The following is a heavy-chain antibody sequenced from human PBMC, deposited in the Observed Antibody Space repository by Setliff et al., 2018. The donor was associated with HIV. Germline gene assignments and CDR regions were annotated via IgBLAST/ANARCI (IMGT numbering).Heavy chain of an antibody. CDR2: INHSGST. V-gene: IGHV4-34*01. J-gene: IGHJ5*02. Sequence: KPSETLSLTCAVYGGSFSGYYWSWIRQPPGKGLEWIGEINHSGSTNYNPSLKSRVTISVDTSKNQFSLKLSSVTAADTAVYYCARGLKYYYDSSGYPWGQGTLVTVSS. D-gene: IGHD3-22*01. CDR1: GGSFSGYY. CDR3: ARGLKYYYDSSGYP.